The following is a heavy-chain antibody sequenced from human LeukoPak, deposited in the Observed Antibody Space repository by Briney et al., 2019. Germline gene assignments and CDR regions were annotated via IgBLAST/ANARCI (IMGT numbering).Heavy chain of an antibody. Sequence: GMSLRLSCAASGFTFSNYVMHWVRQAPGKGLEWVAVMARDGSKTYYADSVKGRFTISRDNSKNTLYLQMNSLRPEDTAVYYCAKDGADLRYWYFDLWGRGTLVTVSS. CDR1: GFTFSNYV. CDR2: MARDGSKT. D-gene: IGHD3-16*01. CDR3: AKDGADLRYWYFDL. J-gene: IGHJ2*01. V-gene: IGHV3-30*18.